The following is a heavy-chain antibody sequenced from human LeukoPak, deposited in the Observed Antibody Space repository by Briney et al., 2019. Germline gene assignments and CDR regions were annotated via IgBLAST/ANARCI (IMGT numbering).Heavy chain of an antibody. D-gene: IGHD3-9*01. Sequence: GASVKVSCKASGYTFTGYDINWVRQATGQGLEWMGWMNPNSGNTGYAQKFQGRVTMTRNTSISTAYMELSSLRSEDTAVYYCARGRGYDILTGYYRNWSDPWGQGTLVTVSS. CDR1: GYTFTGYD. CDR2: MNPNSGNT. CDR3: ARGRGYDILTGYYRNWSDP. V-gene: IGHV1-8*01. J-gene: IGHJ5*02.